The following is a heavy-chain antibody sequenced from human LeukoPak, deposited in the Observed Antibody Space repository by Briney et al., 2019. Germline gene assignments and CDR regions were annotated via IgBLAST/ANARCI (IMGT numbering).Heavy chain of an antibody. V-gene: IGHV1-69*13. CDR3: ARGREDYYYYMDV. CDR2: IIPIFGTA. Sequence: SVKVSCKSSGGTFSSYAISWVRQAPGQGLEWMGGIIPIFGTANYALKFQGRVTITADESTSTAYMELSSLRSEDTAVYYCARGREDYYYYMDVWGKGTTVTVSS. CDR1: GGTFSSYA. J-gene: IGHJ6*03. D-gene: IGHD5-24*01.